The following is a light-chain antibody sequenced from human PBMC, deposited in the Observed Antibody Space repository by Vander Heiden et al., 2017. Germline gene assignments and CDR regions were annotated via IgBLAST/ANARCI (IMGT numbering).Light chain of an antibody. V-gene: IGKV1-13*02. CDR3: QQFNSYPFT. CDR1: QVISSA. J-gene: IGKJ3*01. Sequence: GDRVTITCRASQVISSALAWYLQKPGKGPKLLIYDASSLESGVPSRFSGSGSGTDFTLTISSLQPEDFATYYCQQFNSYPFTFGPGTKVDIK. CDR2: DAS.